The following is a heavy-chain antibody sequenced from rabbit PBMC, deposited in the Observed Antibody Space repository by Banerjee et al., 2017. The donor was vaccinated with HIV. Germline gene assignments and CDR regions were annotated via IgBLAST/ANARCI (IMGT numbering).Heavy chain of an antibody. D-gene: IGHD8-1*01. CDR3: ARDLYGGSSYYTLNL. Sequence: QSLEESGGGLVQPGASLTLTCTASGFSLSSYDMCWVRQAPGKGLEWIGCIYTGSGSTYYASWAKGRFTISRTSSTTVTLQMTSLTAADTATYFCARDLYGGSSYYTLNLWGPGTLVTV. V-gene: IGHV1S40*01. J-gene: IGHJ4*01. CDR1: GFSLSSYD. CDR2: IYTGSGST.